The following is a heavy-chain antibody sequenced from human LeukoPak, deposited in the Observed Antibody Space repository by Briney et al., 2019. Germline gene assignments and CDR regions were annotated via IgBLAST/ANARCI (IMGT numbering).Heavy chain of an antibody. J-gene: IGHJ3*02. V-gene: IGHV3-7*01. Sequence: GGSLRLSCAASGFTCSSYWMSWVRQAPGKGLEWVANIKQDGSEKYYVDSVKGRFTISRDNSKNTLYLQMNSLRAEDTAVYYCARDKELYPDAFDIWGQGTMVTVSS. CDR1: GFTCSSYW. CDR2: IKQDGSEK. D-gene: IGHD1-26*01. CDR3: ARDKELYPDAFDI.